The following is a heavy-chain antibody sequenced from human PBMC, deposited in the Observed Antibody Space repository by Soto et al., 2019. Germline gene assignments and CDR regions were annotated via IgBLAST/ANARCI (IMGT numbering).Heavy chain of an antibody. V-gene: IGHV5-51*01. D-gene: IGHD3-22*01. Sequence: GESLKISCKGSGYSFTSYWIGWVRQMPGKGLEWMGIIYPGDSDTRYSPSFQGQVTISADKSISTAYLQWSSLKASDTAMYYCARLLGYYDSSGSDDAFDIWGQGTMVTVSS. J-gene: IGHJ3*02. CDR2: IYPGDSDT. CDR1: GYSFTSYW. CDR3: ARLLGYYDSSGSDDAFDI.